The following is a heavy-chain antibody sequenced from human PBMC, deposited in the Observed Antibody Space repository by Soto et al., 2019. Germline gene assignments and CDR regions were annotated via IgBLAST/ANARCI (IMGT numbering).Heavy chain of an antibody. CDR1: GGSISSGDYY. J-gene: IGHJ6*02. V-gene: IGHV4-30-4*01. CDR3: ARDKRITIFGVVIEGDPTDYYGMDV. CDR2: IYYSGST. D-gene: IGHD3-3*01. Sequence: SETLSLTCTVSGGSISSGDYYWSWIRQPPGKGLEWIGYIYYSGSTYYNPSLKSRVTISVGTSKNQFSLKLSSVTAADTAVYYCARDKRITIFGVVIEGDPTDYYGMDVWGQGTTVTVS.